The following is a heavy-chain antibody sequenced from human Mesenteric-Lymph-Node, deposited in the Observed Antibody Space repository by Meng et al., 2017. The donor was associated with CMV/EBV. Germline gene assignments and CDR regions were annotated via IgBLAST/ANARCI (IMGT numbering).Heavy chain of an antibody. D-gene: IGHD4-11*01. CDR1: GYTFISYD. J-gene: IGHJ4*02. CDR2: MNPNSGNT. Sequence: ASVKVSCKASGYTFISYDINWVRQATGQGLEWMGWMNPNSGNTGYAQKFQGRVTMTRNTSISTAYMELSSLRSEDTAVYYCARAGSNYFPTRIWGQGTLVTVSS. V-gene: IGHV1-8*01. CDR3: ARAGSNYFPTRI.